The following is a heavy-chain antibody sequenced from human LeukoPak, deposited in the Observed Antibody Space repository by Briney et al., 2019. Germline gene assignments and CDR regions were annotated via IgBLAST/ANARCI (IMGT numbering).Heavy chain of an antibody. CDR2: IIPIFGTA. CDR3: ARVVSYFLGSYFDY. Sequence: SVKVSCKASGGTFSSYAISWVRQAPGQGLEWMGGIIPIFGTANYAQKFQGRVTITADESTSTAYMELSSLRSEDTAVYYCARVVSYFLGSYFDYWGQGTLVTVSS. J-gene: IGHJ4*02. V-gene: IGHV1-69*01. CDR1: GGTFSSYA. D-gene: IGHD1-26*01.